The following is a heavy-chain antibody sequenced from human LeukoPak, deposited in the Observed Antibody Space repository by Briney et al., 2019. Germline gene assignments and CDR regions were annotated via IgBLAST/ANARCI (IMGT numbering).Heavy chain of an antibody. V-gene: IGHV3-53*01. J-gene: IGHJ4*02. CDR3: MTAAGYNFGQY. Sequence: GGSLRLSCAASGLTFNNNYMNWVRQAPGKGLEWVSALYIGGNTYYADSVRGRFTNSRDNSKNTLYLQMNSLRAEDTAMYYCMTAAGYNFGQYWGQGTLVTVSS. D-gene: IGHD5-18*01. CDR1: GLTFNNNY. CDR2: LYIGGNT.